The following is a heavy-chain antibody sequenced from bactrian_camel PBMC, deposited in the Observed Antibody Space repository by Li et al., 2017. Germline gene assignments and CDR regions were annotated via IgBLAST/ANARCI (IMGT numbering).Heavy chain of an antibody. D-gene: IGHD6*01. CDR3: ARVRGVVAVGFVDY. V-gene: IGHV3S7*01. Sequence: HVQLVESRGGLVQPGGGLSLSCRASGITFNTYAVVWVRQAPGKELEWVAGIHSDGSDTYYADSVKGRFTASRDNAQNTVYLQMNSLKPDDTAVYSCARVRGVVAVGFVDYWGQGTQVTVS. CDR1: GITFNTYA. J-gene: IGHJ4*01. CDR2: IHSDGSDT.